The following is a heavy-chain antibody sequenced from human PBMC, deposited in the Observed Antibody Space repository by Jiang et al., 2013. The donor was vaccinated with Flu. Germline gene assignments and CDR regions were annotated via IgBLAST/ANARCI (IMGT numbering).Heavy chain of an antibody. CDR2: IRYDGSNK. J-gene: IGHJ4*02. V-gene: IGHV3-30*02. CDR1: GFTFSSCG. CDR3: AKDVGGRDGYNSFFDY. Sequence: QLLESGGGVVQPGGSLRLSCAASGFTFSSCGMHWVRQAPGKGLEWVAFIRYDGSNKYYADSVKGRFTISRDNSKNTLYLQMNSLRAEDTAVYYCAKDVGGRDGYNSFFDYWGQGTLVTVSS. D-gene: IGHD5-24*01.